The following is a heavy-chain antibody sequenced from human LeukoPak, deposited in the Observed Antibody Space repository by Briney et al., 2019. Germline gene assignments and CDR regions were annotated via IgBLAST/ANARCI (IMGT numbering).Heavy chain of an antibody. CDR2: ISSSSSYI. D-gene: IGHD5-24*01. CDR1: GFTFSSYS. Sequence: GGSLRLSCAASGFTFSSYSMNWVRQAPGKGLEWVSSISSSSSYIYYADSVKGRSTISRDNAKNSLYLQMNSLRAEDTAVYYCARDRDGDGYNFDYWGQGTLVTVSS. J-gene: IGHJ4*02. CDR3: ARDRDGDGYNFDY. V-gene: IGHV3-21*01.